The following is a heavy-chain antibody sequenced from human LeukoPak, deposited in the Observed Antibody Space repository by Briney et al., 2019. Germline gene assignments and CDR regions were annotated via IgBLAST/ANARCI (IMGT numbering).Heavy chain of an antibody. CDR1: GGSISSIIYY. CDR3: ARHSRSVDYGSGSYTWDY. CDR2: IYYSGST. Sequence: SETLSLTCTVSGGSISSIIYYWGWIRQAPGKGLEWIGTIYYSGSTYYNVSLKSRVTISVDTSRNQFSLNLSSVTAADTAVYYCARHSRSVDYGSGSYTWDYWGQGTLVTVSS. J-gene: IGHJ4*02. V-gene: IGHV4-39*01. D-gene: IGHD3-10*01.